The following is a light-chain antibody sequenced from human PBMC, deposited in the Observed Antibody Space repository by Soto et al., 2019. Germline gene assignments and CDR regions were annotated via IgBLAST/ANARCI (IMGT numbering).Light chain of an antibody. CDR3: CSYAGNRIFV. V-gene: IGLV2-23*01. CDR2: EDL. Sequence: QSVLTQPASVSGSPGQSITISCIGTSSDVGAYDLVSWYQQHPGTAPRLIIYEDLRRPSGIDSRFSGSKSGNTASLTISGRRAEGEGYYHCCSYAGNRIFVFGGGTKLTVL. CDR1: SSDVGAYDL. J-gene: IGLJ3*02.